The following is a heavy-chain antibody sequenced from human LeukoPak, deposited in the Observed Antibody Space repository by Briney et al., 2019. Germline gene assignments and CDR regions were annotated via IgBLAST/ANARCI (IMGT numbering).Heavy chain of an antibody. CDR3: AKATRPADSSSNYVDFDC. J-gene: IGHJ4*02. Sequence: GGSLRLSCAASGFTFSSYAMTWVRQAPGKGLEWVSAIGDSTYSADSVKGRFTISRDNSKNTLYLQMNSLRGEDTAVYYCAKATRPADSSSNYVDFDCWDQGTRVTVSS. CDR2: IGDST. D-gene: IGHD6-13*01. V-gene: IGHV3-23*01. CDR1: GFTFSSYA.